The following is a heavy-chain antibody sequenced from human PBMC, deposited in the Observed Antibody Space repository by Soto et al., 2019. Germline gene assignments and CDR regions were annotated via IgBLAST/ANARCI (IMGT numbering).Heavy chain of an antibody. Sequence: QVHLVQSGAVVKKPGASVKVSCKCSGYTFTSYGITWVRQAPGQGLEWMGWISAHNGNTDYAQKLQGRVTVTRDTSTSTAYMELRRLRSDDTAVYYCARGRYGDYWGQGALGTVSS. V-gene: IGHV1-18*01. CDR2: ISAHNGNT. CDR3: ARGRYGDY. D-gene: IGHD1-1*01. J-gene: IGHJ4*02. CDR1: GYTFTSYG.